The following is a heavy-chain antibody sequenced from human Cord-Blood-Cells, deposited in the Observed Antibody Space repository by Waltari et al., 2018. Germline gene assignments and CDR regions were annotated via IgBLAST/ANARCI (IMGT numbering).Heavy chain of an antibody. CDR2: IIPSLGIA. CDR1: GGTFSSYT. CDR3: ARDNSYGDYGAWYFDL. V-gene: IGHV1-69*08. D-gene: IGHD4-17*01. J-gene: IGHJ2*01. Sequence: QVQLVQSGAEVKKPGSSVKVSCKASGGTFSSYTISWVRQAPGKGLEWMGRIIPSLGIANYAQKFQGRVTMTADKSTSTAYMERSSLRSEDTAVYYCARDNSYGDYGAWYFDLWGRGTLVTVSS.